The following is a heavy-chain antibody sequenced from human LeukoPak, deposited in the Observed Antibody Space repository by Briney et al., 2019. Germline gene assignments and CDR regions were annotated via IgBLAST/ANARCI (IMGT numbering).Heavy chain of an antibody. D-gene: IGHD3-9*01. J-gene: IGHJ3*02. CDR3: ARRGYDILTGFSLKGFDI. V-gene: IGHV4-39*01. CDR2: IYYSGST. Sequence: PSETLYLTCTVSVGSISGSSYYWDWIRQPPGKGLGWIGSIYYSGSTYYKPSLKSRVTISVDASKNQVSLKLSSVTAADTAVYYCARRGYDILTGFSLKGFDIWGQGTMVTVSS. CDR1: VGSISGSSYY.